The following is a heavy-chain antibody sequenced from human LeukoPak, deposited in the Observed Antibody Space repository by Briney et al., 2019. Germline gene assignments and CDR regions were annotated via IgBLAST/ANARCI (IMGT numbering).Heavy chain of an antibody. CDR2: ISGSGGST. CDR3: AKDGGWDIVVVVAAFN. J-gene: IGHJ4*02. D-gene: IGHD2-15*01. V-gene: IGHV3-23*01. Sequence: GGSLRLSCAASGFTFSSYAMSWVRQAPGKELEWVSAISGSGGSTYYADSVKGRFTISRDNSKHTLYLQMNSLRAEDTAVYYCAKDGGWDIVVVVAAFNWGQGTLVTVSS. CDR1: GFTFSSYA.